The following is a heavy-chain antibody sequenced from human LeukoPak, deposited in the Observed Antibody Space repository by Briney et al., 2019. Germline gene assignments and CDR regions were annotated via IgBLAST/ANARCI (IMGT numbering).Heavy chain of an antibody. J-gene: IGHJ6*02. Sequence: PGGSLRLSCAASGFTFSSYAMSWVRQAPGKGLEWVSAISGSGGSTYYADSVKGRFTISRDNSKNTLYLQMNSLRAEDTAVYYCTRDIYQGITMIVVVTPYGMDVWGQGTTVTVSS. V-gene: IGHV3-23*01. D-gene: IGHD3-22*01. CDR1: GFTFSSYA. CDR2: ISGSGGST. CDR3: TRDIYQGITMIVVVTPYGMDV.